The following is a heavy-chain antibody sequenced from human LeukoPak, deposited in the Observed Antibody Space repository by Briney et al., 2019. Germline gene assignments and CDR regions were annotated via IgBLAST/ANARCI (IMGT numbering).Heavy chain of an antibody. D-gene: IGHD6-6*01. Sequence: ASVKVSCKASGYTFTSYYMHWVRQAPGQGLEWMGIINPSGGSTSYAQKCQGRVTMTRDMSTSTVYMELSSLRSEDTAVYYCARVAAARQSWFDPWGQGTLVTVSS. J-gene: IGHJ5*02. V-gene: IGHV1-46*01. CDR2: INPSGGST. CDR1: GYTFTSYY. CDR3: ARVAAARQSWFDP.